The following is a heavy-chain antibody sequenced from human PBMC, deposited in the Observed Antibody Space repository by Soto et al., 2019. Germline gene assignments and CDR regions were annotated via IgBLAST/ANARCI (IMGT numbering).Heavy chain of an antibody. CDR2: ISGSGGST. D-gene: IGHD2-2*01. V-gene: IGHV3-23*01. J-gene: IGHJ4*02. CDR3: AKGDVVVPAAGSDY. Sequence: EVQLLESGGGLVQPGGSLRLSCAASGFTFSSYAMSWVRQAPGKGLEWVSAISGSGGSTYYADSVKGRFTISRDNSKNTLYLQMNSLGAEDTAVYYCAKGDVVVPAAGSDYWGQGTLVTVSS. CDR1: GFTFSSYA.